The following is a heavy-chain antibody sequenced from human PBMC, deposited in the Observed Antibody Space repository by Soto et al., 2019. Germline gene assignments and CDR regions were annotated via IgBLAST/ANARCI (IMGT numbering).Heavy chain of an antibody. Sequence: ASVKVSCKASGYTFTGYYMHWVRQAPGQGLEWMGWINPNSGGTNYAQKFQGWVTMTRDTSISTAYMELSRLRSDDTAVYYCARDSDYQLGTFDYWGQGTLVTVPQ. V-gene: IGHV1-2*04. CDR2: INPNSGGT. D-gene: IGHD7-27*01. CDR3: ARDSDYQLGTFDY. CDR1: GYTFTGYY. J-gene: IGHJ4*02.